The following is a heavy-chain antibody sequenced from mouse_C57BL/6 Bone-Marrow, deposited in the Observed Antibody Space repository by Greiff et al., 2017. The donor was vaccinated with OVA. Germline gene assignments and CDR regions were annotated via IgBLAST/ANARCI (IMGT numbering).Heavy chain of an antibody. CDR2: IDPSDSYT. J-gene: IGHJ4*01. CDR1: GYTFTSYW. Sequence: VQLQQPGAELVKPGASVKLSCKASGYTFTSYWMQWVKQRPGQGLEWIGEIDPSDSYTNYNQKFKGKATLTVDTSSSTAYMQLSSLTSEDSAVYYCSRWMYYWGQGTSVTVSS. V-gene: IGHV1-50*01. CDR3: SRWMYY.